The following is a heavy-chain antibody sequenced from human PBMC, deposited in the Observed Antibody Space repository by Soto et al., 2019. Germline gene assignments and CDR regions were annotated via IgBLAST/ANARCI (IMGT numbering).Heavy chain of an antibody. CDR2: INHSGST. D-gene: IGHD6-6*01. J-gene: IGHJ5*02. CDR3: ARGGVSENWFDP. Sequence: SETLSLTCAVYGGSFSGYYWSWIRQPPGRGLEWIGEINHSGSTNYNPPLKSRVTISVDTSKNQFSLKLSSVTAADTAVYYCARGGVSENWFDPWGQGTRGAVSS. CDR1: GGSFSGYY. V-gene: IGHV4-34*01.